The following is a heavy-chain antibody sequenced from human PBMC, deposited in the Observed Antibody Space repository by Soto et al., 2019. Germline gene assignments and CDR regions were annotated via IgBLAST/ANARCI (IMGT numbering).Heavy chain of an antibody. CDR3: ARESEDLTSNFDY. V-gene: IGHV3-21*06. Sequence: EVQLVESGGGLVKPGGSLRLSCAASGFTFTRYSMNWVRQAPGQWLEWVSSISSPTNYIYYGDSMKGRFTISRDNAKNSLYLGMNSLRAEDTAVYYCARESEDLTSNFDYWGQGTLVTVSS. CDR2: ISSPTNYI. CDR1: GFTFTRYS. J-gene: IGHJ4*02.